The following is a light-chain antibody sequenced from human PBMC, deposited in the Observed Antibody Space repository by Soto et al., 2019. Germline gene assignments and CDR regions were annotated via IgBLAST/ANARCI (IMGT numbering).Light chain of an antibody. CDR3: MQGTHWPPMYT. V-gene: IGKV2-30*01. CDR2: QLS. J-gene: IGKJ2*01. CDR1: QSLVYTDGNTY. Sequence: DVVVTQSPLSLPVTLGQPASISCRSSQSLVYTDGNTYLNWFQQRPGQSPRRVIYQLSNRDSGAXDXFXXSRSGTDFTLKISRVEAEDVGVDYCMQGTHWPPMYTFGQGTKLEIK.